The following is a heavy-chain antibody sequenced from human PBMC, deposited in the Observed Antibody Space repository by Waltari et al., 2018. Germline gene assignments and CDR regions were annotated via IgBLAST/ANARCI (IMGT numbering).Heavy chain of an antibody. CDR2: IGTAGDT. V-gene: IGHV3-13*01. Sequence: EVQLVESGGGLVQPGGSLRLSCEASGFTFSSYDMHWVRQATGKGLEWVSAIGTAGDTYYPGSVKGRFTISRENAKNSLYLQMNSLRAGDTAVYYCARRTIDWYFDLWGRGTLVTVSS. CDR1: GFTFSSYD. J-gene: IGHJ2*01. CDR3: ARRTIDWYFDL.